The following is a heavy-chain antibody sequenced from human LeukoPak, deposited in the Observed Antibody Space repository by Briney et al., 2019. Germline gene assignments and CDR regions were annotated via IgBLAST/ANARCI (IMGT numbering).Heavy chain of an antibody. CDR3: ARDYGDYYYYMDV. CDR1: GFTFSSYW. V-gene: IGHV3-7*01. D-gene: IGHD4-17*01. J-gene: IGHJ6*03. Sequence: GGSLRLSCAASGFTFSSYWMSWVRQAPGKGLEGVANIKQDGSEKYYVDSVKGRFTISRDNAKNSLYLQMNSLRAEDTAVYYCARDYGDYYYYMDVWGKGTTVTVSS. CDR2: IKQDGSEK.